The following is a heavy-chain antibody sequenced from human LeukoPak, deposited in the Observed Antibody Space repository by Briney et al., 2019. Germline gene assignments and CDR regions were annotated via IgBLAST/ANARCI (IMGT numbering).Heavy chain of an antibody. V-gene: IGHV4-59*01. D-gene: IGHD1-26*01. Sequence: SETLSLTCTVSGGSISTYYWSWIRQPPGKGLKWIGYIYYTGSTSYNPSLKSRVTMSLDASKNQFSLELNSVTPADTAVYYCARGGNYWPQWWFDPWGRGTLVSVSS. CDR2: IYYTGST. J-gene: IGHJ5*02. CDR3: ARGGNYWPQWWFDP. CDR1: GGSISTYY.